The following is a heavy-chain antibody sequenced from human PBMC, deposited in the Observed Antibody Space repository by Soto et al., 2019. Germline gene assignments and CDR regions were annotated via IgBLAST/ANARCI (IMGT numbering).Heavy chain of an antibody. D-gene: IGHD3-22*01. CDR1: GYTFTGYA. V-gene: IGHV1-3*01. CDR2: INAGNGNT. CDR3: ARAYYYDSSGHLDY. Sequence: ASVTVSCQASGYTFTGYAMHWVRQAPGQRLEWMGWINAGNGNTKYSQKFQGRVTITRDTSASTAYMELSSLRSEDTAVYYCARAYYYDSSGHLDYWGQGTLVTVSS. J-gene: IGHJ4*02.